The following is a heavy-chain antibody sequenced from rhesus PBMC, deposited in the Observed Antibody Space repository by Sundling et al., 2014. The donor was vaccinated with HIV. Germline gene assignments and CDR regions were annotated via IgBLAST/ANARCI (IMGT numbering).Heavy chain of an antibody. CDR3: TREDRPTASDY. Sequence: EVQLVESGGGLVQPGGSLRLSCAASGFTFSSYGMSWVRQVPGKGLEWVSSISDSSTYKYYADSVKGRFTISRDNAKNSLSLQMSSLRVEDTAVYYCTREDRPTASDYWGQGVLVTVSS. D-gene: IGHD5-12*01. V-gene: IGHV3-136*01. CDR2: ISDSSTYK. J-gene: IGHJ4*01. CDR1: GFTFSSYG.